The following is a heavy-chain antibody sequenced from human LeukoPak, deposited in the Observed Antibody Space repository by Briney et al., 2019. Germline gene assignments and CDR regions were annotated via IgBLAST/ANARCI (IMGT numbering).Heavy chain of an antibody. V-gene: IGHV3-30-3*01. CDR2: ISYDGSNK. CDR1: GFTFSSYA. Sequence: PGRSLRLSCAASGFTFSSYAMHWVRQAPGKGLEWVAVISYDGSNKYYADSVKGRFTISRDNSENTLYLQMNSLRAEDTAVYYCARVGWITVLYYGMDVWGQGTTVTVSS. D-gene: IGHD3-16*01. J-gene: IGHJ6*02. CDR3: ARVGWITVLYYGMDV.